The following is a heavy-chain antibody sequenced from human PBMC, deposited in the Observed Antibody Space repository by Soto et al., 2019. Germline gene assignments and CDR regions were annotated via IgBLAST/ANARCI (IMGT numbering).Heavy chain of an antibody. CDR2: ISYDGSNK. J-gene: IGHJ4*02. V-gene: IGHV3-30*18. D-gene: IGHD5-18*01. Sequence: GGSLRLSCAASGFTFSSYGMHWVRQAPGKGLEWVAVISYDGSNKYYADSVKSRFTISRDNSKNTLYLQMNSLRAEDTAVYYCAKVWIQLWFDYWGQGTLVTVSS. CDR1: GFTFSSYG. CDR3: AKVWIQLWFDY.